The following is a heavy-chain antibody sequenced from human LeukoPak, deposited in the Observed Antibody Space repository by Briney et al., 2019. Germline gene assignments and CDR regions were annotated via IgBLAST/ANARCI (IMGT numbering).Heavy chain of an antibody. Sequence: SVKVSCKASGGTFSSYAISWVRQAPGQGLEWMGGIIPIFGTANYAQKFQARVTITADKSTSTAYMELSSLRSEDTAVYYCARAAMVPYYYYYMDVWGKGTTVTVSS. CDR3: ARAAMVPYYYYYMDV. V-gene: IGHV1-69*06. J-gene: IGHJ6*03. CDR2: IIPIFGTA. D-gene: IGHD5-18*01. CDR1: GGTFSSYA.